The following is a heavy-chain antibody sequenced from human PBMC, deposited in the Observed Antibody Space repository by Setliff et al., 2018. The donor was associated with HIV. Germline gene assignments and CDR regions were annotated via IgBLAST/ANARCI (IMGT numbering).Heavy chain of an antibody. D-gene: IGHD2-21*02. J-gene: IGHJ4*02. CDR1: GYSFTSYW. Sequence: GASLKISCKGSGYSFTSYWIAWVHQKPGKGLEWMGIIFPGDSKMRYSPSFQGRVTLSADKSISTAYLQWSSLQTSDSGMYYCARGIAALTASFDSWGQGSLVTVSS. CDR2: IFPGDSKM. CDR3: ARGIAALTASFDS. V-gene: IGHV5-51*07.